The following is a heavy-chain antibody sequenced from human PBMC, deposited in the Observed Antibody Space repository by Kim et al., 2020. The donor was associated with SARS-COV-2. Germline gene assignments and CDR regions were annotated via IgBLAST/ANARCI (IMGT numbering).Heavy chain of an antibody. D-gene: IGHD6-13*01. J-gene: IGHJ6*02. Sequence: GGSLRLSCAASGFTFSSYDMHWVRQATGKGLEWVSAIGTAGDTYYPGSVKGRFTISRENAKNSLYLQMNSLRAGDTAVYYCARGGYSRYYYYGMDVWGQGTTVTVSS. CDR2: IGTAGDT. CDR3: ARGGYSRYYYYGMDV. V-gene: IGHV3-13*01. CDR1: GFTFSSYD.